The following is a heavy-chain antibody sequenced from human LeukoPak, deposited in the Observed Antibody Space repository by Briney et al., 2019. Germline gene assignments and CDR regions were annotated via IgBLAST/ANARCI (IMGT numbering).Heavy chain of an antibody. Sequence: SETLSLTCTVSGGSISSHYWSWIRQPPGKGLEWIGYIYYSGSTNYNPSLKSRVTISVDTSKNQFSLKLSSVTAADTAVYYCARGHYDSSGYYYYFDYWGQGTLVTVSS. CDR2: IYYSGST. CDR1: GGSISSHY. CDR3: ARGHYDSSGYYYYFDY. V-gene: IGHV4-59*11. D-gene: IGHD3-22*01. J-gene: IGHJ4*02.